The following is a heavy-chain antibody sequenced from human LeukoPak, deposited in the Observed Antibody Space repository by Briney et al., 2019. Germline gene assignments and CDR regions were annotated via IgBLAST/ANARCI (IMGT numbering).Heavy chain of an antibody. CDR2: IYTSGST. Sequence: SETLSLTCTVSGGSISSYYWSWIRQPAGKGLEWIGRIYTSGSTNYNPSLKSRVTMSVDTSKNQFSLKLNSVTAADTAVYYCARVYLTRIMITFGGVIVKAFDIWGQGTMVTVSS. J-gene: IGHJ3*02. CDR1: GGSISSYY. D-gene: IGHD3-16*02. V-gene: IGHV4-4*07. CDR3: ARVYLTRIMITFGGVIVKAFDI.